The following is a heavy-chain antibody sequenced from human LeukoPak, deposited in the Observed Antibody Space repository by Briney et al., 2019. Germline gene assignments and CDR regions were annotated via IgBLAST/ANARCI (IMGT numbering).Heavy chain of an antibody. D-gene: IGHD2-21*02. CDR1: GGSMRSSSYY. CDR2: ISYSGKL. V-gene: IGHV4-39*07. CDR3: ARDFGDWRTDY. J-gene: IGHJ4*02. Sequence: PSETLSLTCTVSGGSMRSSSYYWAWIRRPPGKGVEWIASISYSGKLTYNPSLKSRVTVSLDTSRSQFSLTLTSVTAADTAVYFCARDFGDWRTDYWGRGTLVTVSA.